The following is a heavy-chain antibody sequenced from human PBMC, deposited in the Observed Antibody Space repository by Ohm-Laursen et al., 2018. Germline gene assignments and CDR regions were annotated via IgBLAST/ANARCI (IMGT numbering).Heavy chain of an antibody. CDR1: GFTFSNFE. J-gene: IGHJ3*02. CDR3: ARSKWELLSSDALDI. Sequence: SLRLSCAASGFTFSNFEMNWVRQAPGKGLEWVSYISSSVSSTYYADSVKGRFTISRDNAKNSLYLQMYSLRAEDTAVYYCARSKWELLSSDALDIWGQGTLVTVSS. D-gene: IGHD1-26*01. CDR2: ISSSVSST. V-gene: IGHV3-48*03.